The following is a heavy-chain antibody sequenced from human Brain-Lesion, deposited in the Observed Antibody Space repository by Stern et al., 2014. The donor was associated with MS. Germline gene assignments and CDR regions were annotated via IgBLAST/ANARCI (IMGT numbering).Heavy chain of an antibody. V-gene: IGHV4-39*01. CDR1: GGSISSSTYY. CDR3: ARHDSVPRPSQLYSARDRGPGYFDY. Sequence: QVQLQESGPGLVKPSETLSLTCTVSGGSISSSTYYWAWIRHPPGKGLEWIGNIYYSGFTYYNTSLKSRVTISVDISKNQFSLKLSSVTAADTAIYYCARHDSVPRPSQLYSARDRGPGYFDYWGQGTLVTVSS. D-gene: IGHD1-26*01. CDR2: IYYSGFT. J-gene: IGHJ4*02.